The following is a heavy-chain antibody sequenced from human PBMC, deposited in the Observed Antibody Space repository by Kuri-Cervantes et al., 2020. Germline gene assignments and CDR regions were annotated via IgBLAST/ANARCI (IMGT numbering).Heavy chain of an antibody. D-gene: IGHD4-17*01. J-gene: IGHJ3*02. CDR1: GFIFSDYA. V-gene: IGHV3-30*18. Sequence: GESLKISCAVSGFIFSDYAMHWVRQAPGKGPEWVAVISHDGGNEYYTDSVKGRFTISRDNAKNSLYLQMNSLRAEDTALYYCAKGDYGDLRDAFDIWGQGTMVTVSS. CDR2: ISHDGGNE. CDR3: AKGDYGDLRDAFDI.